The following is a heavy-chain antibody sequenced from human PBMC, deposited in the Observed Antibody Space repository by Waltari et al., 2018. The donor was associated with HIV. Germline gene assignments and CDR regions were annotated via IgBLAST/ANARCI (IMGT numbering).Heavy chain of an antibody. V-gene: IGHV1-69*01. D-gene: IGHD2-15*01. Sequence: QEQLLQSGPEVKKPGSSVKVSCKSSGDTFNNRAFVWVRQAPGQGLEWMGGIFPLFRTTKYPQGLQGRVTITADESTSTTYMELSRLTSDDTAIYYCAKVQPRPEVVVPAFADAFHVWGHGTMVAVSS. CDR1: GDTFNNRA. CDR3: AKVQPRPEVVVPAFADAFHV. CDR2: IFPLFRTT. J-gene: IGHJ3*01.